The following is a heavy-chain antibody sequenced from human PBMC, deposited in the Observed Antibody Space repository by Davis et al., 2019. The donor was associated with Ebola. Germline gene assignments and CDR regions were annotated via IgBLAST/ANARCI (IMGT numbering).Heavy chain of an antibody. CDR2: IIPIFGTA. CDR1: GGTFSSYA. Sequence: SVKVSCKASGGTFSSYAISWVRQAPGQGLEWMGGIIPIFGTANYAQKFQGRVTITRDTSASTAYMELSSLRSDGTAVYYCARDYGYGMDVWGQGTTVTVSS. V-gene: IGHV1-69*05. J-gene: IGHJ6*02. CDR3: ARDYGYGMDV. D-gene: IGHD3-10*01.